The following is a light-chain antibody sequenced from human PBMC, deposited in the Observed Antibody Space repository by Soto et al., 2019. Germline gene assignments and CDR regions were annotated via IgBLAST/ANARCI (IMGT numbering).Light chain of an antibody. Sequence: EIVLTHFQGTLSLSPGERATLSCRASQSVSNNYLAWYQQKPGQAPRLVIFGASNRTTGSPDRFRDSGSGTEITPANSRLEPEDGAVYYCQQYATTPLTLGNETKVEI. CDR3: QQYATTPLT. J-gene: IGKJ1*01. CDR2: GAS. V-gene: IGKV3-20*01. CDR1: QSVSNNY.